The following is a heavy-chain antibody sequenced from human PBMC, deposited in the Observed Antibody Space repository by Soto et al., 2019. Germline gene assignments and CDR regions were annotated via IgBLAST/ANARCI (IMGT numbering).Heavy chain of an antibody. CDR3: ARDPAHYSDNSGYVYFDY. Sequence: ASVKVSCKASGYTFTSYGISWVRQAPGQGLEWMGWISTYNGNTNFAQKFQRRVLMTTETSTSTGYMELRSLRSDDTAVYFCARDPAHYSDNSGYVYFDYWGQGTLVTVSS. D-gene: IGHD3-22*01. V-gene: IGHV1-18*01. J-gene: IGHJ4*02. CDR2: ISTYNGNT. CDR1: GYTFTSYG.